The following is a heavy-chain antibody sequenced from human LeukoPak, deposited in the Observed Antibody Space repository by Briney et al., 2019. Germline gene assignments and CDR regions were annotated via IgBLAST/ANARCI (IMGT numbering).Heavy chain of an antibody. CDR1: DNSVSNTYY. J-gene: IGHJ4*02. D-gene: IGHD3-10*01. CDR2: IYNTGST. CDR3: ARGRGRHYYGSGSYYVDY. V-gene: IGHV4-38-2*01. Sequence: SETLSLTCGVSDNSVSNTYYWGWIRQPPGKGLEWIGSIYNTGSTYYNPSLKSRVTISVDTSKNQFSLKLSSVTAADTAVYYCARGRGRHYYGSGSYYVDYWGQGTLVTVSS.